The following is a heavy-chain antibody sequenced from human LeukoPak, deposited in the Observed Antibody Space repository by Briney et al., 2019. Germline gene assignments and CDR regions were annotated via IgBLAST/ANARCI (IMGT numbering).Heavy chain of an antibody. J-gene: IGHJ5*02. CDR3: ARDWVGYYGSGSGGDWFDP. D-gene: IGHD3-10*01. CDR2: INPNSGGT. Sequence: ASVKVSCKASGYTFTGYYMHWVRQAPGQGLEWMGWINPNSGGTNYAQKFQGRVTMTTDTSTSTAYMELRSLRSDDTAVYYCARDWVGYYGSGSGGDWFDPWGQGTLVTVSS. V-gene: IGHV1-2*02. CDR1: GYTFTGYY.